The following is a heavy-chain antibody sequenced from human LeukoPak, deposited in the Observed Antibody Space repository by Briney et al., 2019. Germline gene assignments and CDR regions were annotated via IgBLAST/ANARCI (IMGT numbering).Heavy chain of an antibody. CDR2: IIPILGIA. J-gene: IGHJ4*02. D-gene: IGHD3-10*01. CDR1: GGTFSSYA. CDR3: ARDPLNYYGSGSYQVFDY. Sequence: SVKVSCKASGGTFSSYAISWVRQAPGQGLEWMGRIIPILGIANYAQKFQGRVTITADKSTSTAYMELSSLRSEDTAVYYCARDPLNYYGSGSYQVFDYWGQGTLVTVSS. V-gene: IGHV1-69*04.